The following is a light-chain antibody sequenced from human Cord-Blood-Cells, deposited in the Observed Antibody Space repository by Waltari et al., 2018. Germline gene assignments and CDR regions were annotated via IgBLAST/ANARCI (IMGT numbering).Light chain of an antibody. V-gene: IGLV2-14*01. CDR3: SSYTSSSTRV. CDR1: SSDVGGYNH. J-gene: IGLJ3*02. CDR2: DVS. Sequence: QSALTQPASVSGSPGQSITISCTGTSSDVGGYNHVSLYQQHPGKAPKLMIYDVSHPPSVVTNRFTGTESGNTASLTISGFQAEDEADYYCSSYTSSSTRVFGGGTKLTVL.